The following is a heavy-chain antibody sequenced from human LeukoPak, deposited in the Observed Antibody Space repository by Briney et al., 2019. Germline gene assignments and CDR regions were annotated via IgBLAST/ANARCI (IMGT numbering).Heavy chain of an antibody. Sequence: GGSLRLSCAASGFTFSSYGMHWVRQAPGKGLEWVTFIRYDGSNKYYADSVKGRFTISRDNSKNTLYLQMNSLRAEDTAVYYWARRPDFHCSGRNAFDNWGQGTMVTVSS. CDR2: IRYDGSNK. V-gene: IGHV3-30*02. CDR1: GFTFSSYG. CDR3: ARRPDFHCSGRNAFDN. D-gene: IGHD3-10*02. J-gene: IGHJ3*02.